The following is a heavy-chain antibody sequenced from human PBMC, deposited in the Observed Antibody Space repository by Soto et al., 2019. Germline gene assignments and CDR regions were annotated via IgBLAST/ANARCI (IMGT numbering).Heavy chain of an antibody. CDR1: GDSISNYH. Sequence: QVQLQESGPGLVKPSETLSLTCTVSGDSISNYHWSWIRQPPGKGLEWIGYVYFSGSTHYNPSLKSRVTISLDTAKSKFSLRLNSVAAADTGVYCCAREGVRSGETFFDYWSQGILVTVSS. J-gene: IGHJ4*02. CDR2: VYFSGST. V-gene: IGHV4-59*01. D-gene: IGHD2-21*01. CDR3: AREGVRSGETFFDY.